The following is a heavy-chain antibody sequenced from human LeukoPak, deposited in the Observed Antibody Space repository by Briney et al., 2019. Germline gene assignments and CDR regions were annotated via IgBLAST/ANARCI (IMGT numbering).Heavy chain of an antibody. CDR3: ARDWQLVD. J-gene: IGHJ4*02. CDR1: GGPISSGDKY. CDR2: VHYSGTT. Sequence: SQTLSLTCTVSGGPISSGDKYWSWIRQPLGKGLEWIGNVHYSGTTSYNSSLTSRLSMSVDRTKNQFSLRLSSVTAADTAVYYCARDWQLVDWGQGTLVTVSS. V-gene: IGHV4-30-4*01. D-gene: IGHD1-1*01.